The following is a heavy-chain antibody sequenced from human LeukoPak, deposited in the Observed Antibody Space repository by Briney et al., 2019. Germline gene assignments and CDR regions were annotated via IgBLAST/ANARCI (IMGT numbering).Heavy chain of an antibody. V-gene: IGHV3-49*04. CDR2: IRSKAYGGTT. Sequence: GGSLRLSCTASGFTFGDYAMSWVRQAPGKGLEWVGFIRSKAYGGTTEYAASVKGRFTISRDDSKSIAYLQMNSLKTEDTAVYYCTRDCSGGSCSDYFDYWGQGTLVTVSS. CDR1: GFTFGDYA. D-gene: IGHD2-15*01. J-gene: IGHJ4*02. CDR3: TRDCSGGSCSDYFDY.